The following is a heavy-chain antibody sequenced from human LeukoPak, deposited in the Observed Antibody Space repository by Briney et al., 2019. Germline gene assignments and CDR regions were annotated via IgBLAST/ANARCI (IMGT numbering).Heavy chain of an antibody. J-gene: IGHJ3*02. CDR1: GFTFSSYW. CDR3: ARDGIVVVTAPTNDAFDI. D-gene: IGHD2-21*02. V-gene: IGHV3-7*01. CDR2: IKQDGSEK. Sequence: SGGSLRLSCAASGFTFSSYWMSWVRQAPGKGLEWVANIKQDGSEKYYVDSMKGRFTISRDNAKNSLYLQMNSLRAEDTAVYYCARDGIVVVTAPTNDAFDIWGQGTMVTVSS.